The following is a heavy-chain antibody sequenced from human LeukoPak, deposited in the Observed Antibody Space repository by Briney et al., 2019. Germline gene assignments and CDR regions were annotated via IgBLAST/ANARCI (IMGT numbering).Heavy chain of an antibody. CDR2: INPNSGET. V-gene: IGHV1-2*02. Sequence: ASVKVSCKTSGYTLSDYYIHWVRQAPGQGLEWMGWINPNSGETKSAQKFQGRVTMTGDTSISTAYMELRRVTSDDTAVYYCARDRDYSNTERGFDYWGQGTLVSVSS. J-gene: IGHJ4*02. D-gene: IGHD4-11*01. CDR3: ARDRDYSNTERGFDY. CDR1: GYTLSDYY.